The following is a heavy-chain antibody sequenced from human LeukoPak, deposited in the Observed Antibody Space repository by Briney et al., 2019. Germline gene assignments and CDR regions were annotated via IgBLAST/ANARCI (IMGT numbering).Heavy chain of an antibody. Sequence: SVKVSCKASGGTFSSYAISWVRQAPGQGLEWMGRIIPIFGTANYAQKFQGRVTITTDESTSTAYMELSSLRSEDTAVYYCAREIASSMIVVVITTGGAFDVWGQGTMVTVSS. CDR3: AREIASSMIVVVITTGGAFDV. CDR2: IIPIFGTA. V-gene: IGHV1-69*05. J-gene: IGHJ3*01. CDR1: GGTFSSYA. D-gene: IGHD3-22*01.